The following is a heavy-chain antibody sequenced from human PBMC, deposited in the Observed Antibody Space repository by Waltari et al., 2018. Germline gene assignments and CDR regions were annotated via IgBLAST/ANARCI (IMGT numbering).Heavy chain of an antibody. J-gene: IGHJ4*02. Sequence: EVQLVESGGGLVKPGGSLRLSCVVSGLNFRSYSMNWVSQAPGKGLEWVSYISDGSDYSYYADSVKGRFTISRDNAKNSLYLQMNRLRTDDTAVYYCARDFYCSDGRCTDYWGQGTLVTVSS. CDR1: GLNFRSYS. V-gene: IGHV3-21*01. CDR2: ISDGSDYS. D-gene: IGHD2-15*01. CDR3: ARDFYCSDGRCTDY.